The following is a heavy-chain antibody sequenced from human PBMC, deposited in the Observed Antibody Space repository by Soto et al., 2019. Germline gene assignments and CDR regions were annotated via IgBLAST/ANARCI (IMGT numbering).Heavy chain of an antibody. J-gene: IGHJ4*02. Sequence: QVQLQESGPGLVKPSETLSLTCTVSGGSISSYYWSWIRQPAGKGLEWIGRIYTSGSTYYNPSLKSRVTISVDRSKNQFSLKLSSVTAADTAVYYCARVNSYYYDSSGYYFDYWGQGTLVTVSS. CDR2: IYTSGST. CDR3: ARVNSYYYDSSGYYFDY. CDR1: GGSISSYY. V-gene: IGHV4-4*07. D-gene: IGHD3-22*01.